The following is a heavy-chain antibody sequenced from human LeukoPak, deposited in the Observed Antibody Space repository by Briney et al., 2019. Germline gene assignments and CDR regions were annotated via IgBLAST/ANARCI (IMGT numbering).Heavy chain of an antibody. CDR2: ISDSKT. D-gene: IGHD5-18*01. CDR1: GFTVSSDA. V-gene: IGHV3-23*01. CDR3: AKRRNRNTGPFES. Sequence: QPGGSLRLSCVASGFTVSSDAMTWVRQAPGKGLEWVAAISDSKTYYTDSVRGRFTISRDDPKNTLFLQMNSLRAEDTAVYYCAKRRNRNTGPFESWGRGTLVTVSP. J-gene: IGHJ4*02.